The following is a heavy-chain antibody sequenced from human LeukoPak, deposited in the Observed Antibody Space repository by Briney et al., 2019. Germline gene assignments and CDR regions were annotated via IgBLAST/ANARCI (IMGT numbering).Heavy chain of an antibody. Sequence: SETLSLTCTVSGGSISSSSYYWGWIRQPPGKGLEWIGSIYYSGSTYYNPSLKSRVTISVDTSKNQFSLKLSSVTAADTAVYYCARANYYYYYMDVWGKGTTVTVSS. J-gene: IGHJ6*03. CDR3: ARANYYYYYMDV. CDR1: GGSISSSSYY. CDR2: IYYSGST. V-gene: IGHV4-39*07.